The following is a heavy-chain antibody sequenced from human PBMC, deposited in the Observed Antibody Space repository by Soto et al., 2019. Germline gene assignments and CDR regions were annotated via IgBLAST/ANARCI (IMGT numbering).Heavy chain of an antibody. CDR3: ARWEPAAMFHYYGMDV. CDR1: GFTFSSYW. D-gene: IGHD2-2*01. CDR2: INSDGSST. V-gene: IGHV3-74*01. Sequence: GGSLRLSCAASGFTFSSYWMHWVRQAPGKGLVWVSRINSDGSSTSYADSVKGRFTISRDNAKNTLYLQMNSLRAEDTAVYYCARWEPAAMFHYYGMDVWGQGTTVTVSS. J-gene: IGHJ6*02.